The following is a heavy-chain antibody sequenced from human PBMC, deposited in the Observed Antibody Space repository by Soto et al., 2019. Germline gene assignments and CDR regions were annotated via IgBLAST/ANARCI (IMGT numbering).Heavy chain of an antibody. V-gene: IGHV4-34*01. CDR2: INHSGST. D-gene: IGHD2-15*01. CDR3: ARQLGGDGGPRLNGMDV. Sequence: ASETLSLTCAVYGGSFSGYYWSWIRQPPGKGLEWIGEINHSGSTNYNPSLKSRVTISVDTSKNQFSLKLSSVTAADTAVYYCARQLGGDGGPRLNGMDVWGQGTTVTVSS. CDR1: GGSFSGYY. J-gene: IGHJ6*02.